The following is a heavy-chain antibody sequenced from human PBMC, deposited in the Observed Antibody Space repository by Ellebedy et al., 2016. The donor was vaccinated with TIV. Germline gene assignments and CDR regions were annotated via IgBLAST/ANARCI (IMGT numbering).Heavy chain of an antibody. D-gene: IGHD3-10*01. CDR1: GSTFSSYA. CDR3: ARDPSGSFDI. Sequence: PGGSLRLSCAASGSTFSSYAMDRVRQAPGKGLEWVAAISYDGSDKYYADSVKGRFTISRDNSKSTASLQMNSLRAEDTAVYYCARDPSGSFDIWGQGTMVTVSS. J-gene: IGHJ3*02. V-gene: IGHV3-30*01. CDR2: ISYDGSDK.